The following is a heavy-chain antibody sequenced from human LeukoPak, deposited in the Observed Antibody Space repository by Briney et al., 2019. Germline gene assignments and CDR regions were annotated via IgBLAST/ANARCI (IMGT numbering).Heavy chain of an antibody. CDR3: ARGLMVYAISWFDP. J-gene: IGHJ5*02. CDR1: GGSISSYY. Sequence: SETLSLTCTVSGGSISSYYWSWIRQPPGKGLEGIGYIYYSGSTNYNPSLKSRVTISVDTSKNQFSLKLSSVTAADTAVYYCARGLMVYAISWFDPWGQGTLVTVSS. D-gene: IGHD2-8*01. CDR2: IYYSGST. V-gene: IGHV4-59*01.